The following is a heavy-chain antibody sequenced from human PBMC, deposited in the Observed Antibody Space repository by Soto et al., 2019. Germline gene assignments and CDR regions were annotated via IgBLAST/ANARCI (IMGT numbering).Heavy chain of an antibody. J-gene: IGHJ4*02. Sequence: GASVEVSCKASGYTFTYYTVHWGRHAPGQRLEWMGWINAGDGNTKYSPNFQGRVTITKDTSASTVYMELSSLRSEDTAVYFCTRDYYDSSGYYPKFDYWGQGTLVTVSS. D-gene: IGHD3-22*01. V-gene: IGHV1-3*01. CDR1: GYTFTYYT. CDR3: TRDYYDSSGYYPKFDY. CDR2: INAGDGNT.